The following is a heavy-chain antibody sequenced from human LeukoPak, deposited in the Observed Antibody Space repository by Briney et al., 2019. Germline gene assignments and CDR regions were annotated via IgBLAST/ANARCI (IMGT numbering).Heavy chain of an antibody. J-gene: IGHJ3*02. V-gene: IGHV3-33*01. CDR3: ARAEVPGAIKSGAFDI. CDR1: GFTFSTYG. D-gene: IGHD2-2*01. CDR2: IWDDGTSK. Sequence: PGRSLRLSCAASGFTFSTYGMHWVRQAPGKGLAWVAVIWDDGTSKYYADSVKGRFTISRDNSRNTLYLQMNSLRAEDTAVYYCARAEVPGAIKSGAFDIWGQGTMVTVSS.